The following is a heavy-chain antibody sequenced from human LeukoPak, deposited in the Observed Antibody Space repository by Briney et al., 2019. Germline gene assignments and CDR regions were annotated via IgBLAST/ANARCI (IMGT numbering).Heavy chain of an antibody. J-gene: IGHJ5*02. CDR2: FDPEDGET. CDR3: ATDLRFLYGFDP. CDR1: GYTLTELS. Sequence: ASVKVSCKVSGYTLTELSMHWVRQAPGKGLEWMGGFDPEDGETIYAQKFQGRVTMTEDTSADTAYMELSSLRSEDTAVHYCATDLRFLYGFDPWGQGTLVTVSS. D-gene: IGHD5/OR15-5a*01. V-gene: IGHV1-24*01.